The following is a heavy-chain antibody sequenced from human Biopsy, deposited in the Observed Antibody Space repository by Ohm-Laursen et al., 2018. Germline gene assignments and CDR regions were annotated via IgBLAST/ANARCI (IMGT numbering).Heavy chain of an antibody. CDR2: IISVHDIA. V-gene: IGHV1-69*04. J-gene: IGHJ6*02. CDR1: GGTFTRYA. CDR3: ARTLVDCTSGTCYDVGDGMDV. D-gene: IGHD2-15*01. Sequence: SSVKVPCKASGGTFTRYAMHWVRQAPGQGLEWMGRIISVHDIANYAQKFQGRVTITADKSTSTAYMELRNLRSEDTAVYYCARTLVDCTSGTCYDVGDGMDVWGQGTTVIVSS.